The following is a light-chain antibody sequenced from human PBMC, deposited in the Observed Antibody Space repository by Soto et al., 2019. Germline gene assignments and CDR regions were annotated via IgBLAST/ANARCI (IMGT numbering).Light chain of an antibody. Sequence: QAVVTQEPSFSVSPGGTVTLTCGLTSGSVSTSNYPSWHQQTPGQAPRTLIYSTTTRSSGVPDRFSGSILGNRAALTITGAQEDDESDYYCVLYMGSGISVFGGGTKLTVL. V-gene: IGLV8-61*01. J-gene: IGLJ2*01. CDR1: SGSVSTSNY. CDR2: STT. CDR3: VLYMGSGISV.